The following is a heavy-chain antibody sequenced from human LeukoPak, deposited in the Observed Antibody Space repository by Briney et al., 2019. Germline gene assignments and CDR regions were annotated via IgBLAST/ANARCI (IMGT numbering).Heavy chain of an antibody. CDR1: GGPISSYY. D-gene: IGHD3-10*01. J-gene: IGHJ4*02. V-gene: IGHV4-59*01. CDR2: VYYSGNT. CDR3: AGIVAYHYGYIDH. Sequence: SETLSLTCTVSGGPISSYYWSWIRQPPGKGLQWIGYVYYSGNTNYNPSLKSRVTISLDTSKNQFSLKLSSVTAADTALYYCAGIVAYHYGYIDHWGQGTLVTVSS.